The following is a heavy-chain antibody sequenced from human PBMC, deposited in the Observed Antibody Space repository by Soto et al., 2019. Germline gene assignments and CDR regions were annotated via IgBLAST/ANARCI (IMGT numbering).Heavy chain of an antibody. CDR1: GLTFRNAW. V-gene: IGHV3-15*01. J-gene: IGHJ5*01. CDR3: TTELHSYDISGYYS. Sequence: QRLSCAASGLTFRNAWMSWVRQAPGKGREWVGRIKSKTDRGTTDYAAPVKGRFTISRDDSKNTLYMQMNTLKTEDTGVYYCTTELHSYDISGYYSSGHGTLVTVSS. CDR2: IKSKTDRGTT. D-gene: IGHD3-22*01.